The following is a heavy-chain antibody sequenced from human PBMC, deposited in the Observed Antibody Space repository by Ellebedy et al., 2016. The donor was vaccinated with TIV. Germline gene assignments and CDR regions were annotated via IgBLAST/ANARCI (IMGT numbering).Heavy chain of an antibody. V-gene: IGHV3-66*04. CDR1: GFTVSHNY. Sequence: GESLKISCTASGFTVSHNYMVWVRQAPGKGPEWVSVIYSTGNPNYADSVKGRFTVSRDSSKNTRFLHMNNLRAEDTAVYYCAGRSDHSSPGDDWGQGTLVTVSS. CDR3: AGRSDHSSPGDD. D-gene: IGHD6-6*01. J-gene: IGHJ4*02. CDR2: IYSTGNP.